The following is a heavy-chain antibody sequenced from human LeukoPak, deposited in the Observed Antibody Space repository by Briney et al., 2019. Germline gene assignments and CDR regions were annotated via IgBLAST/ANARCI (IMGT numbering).Heavy chain of an antibody. CDR1: GGSIRTYY. CDR3: VTGGVAPGLDWTKWFDP. CDR2: IYYSGST. Sequence: PSETLSLTCTVSGGSIRTYYWSWIRQPPGRGLEWVGYIYYSGSTYYNPSLKSRVTISVDTSKNQFSLNLRSVTGADTAVYYCVTGGVAPGLDWTKWFDPWGQGTLVTVSS. V-gene: IGHV4-59*01. J-gene: IGHJ5*02. D-gene: IGHD3-10*01.